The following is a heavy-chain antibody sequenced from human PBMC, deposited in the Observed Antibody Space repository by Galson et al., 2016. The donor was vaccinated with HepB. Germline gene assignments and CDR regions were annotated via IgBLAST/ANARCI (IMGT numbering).Heavy chain of an antibody. V-gene: IGHV1-69*13. CDR2: IIHVFGTA. J-gene: IGHJ4*02. CDR1: GGTFSRYA. Sequence: SVKVSCKASGGTFSRYAISWVRQAPGQGLEWMGGIIHVFGTAKYAQKFQGRVTITADESRSTAYMGLNRLRSEDTAVYYWARGENDILTGPTFGFNYWGQGSLVTVSS. D-gene: IGHD3-9*01. CDR3: ARGENDILTGPTFGFNY.